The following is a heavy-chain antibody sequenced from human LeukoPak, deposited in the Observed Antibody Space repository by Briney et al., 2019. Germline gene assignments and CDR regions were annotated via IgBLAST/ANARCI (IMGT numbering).Heavy chain of an antibody. D-gene: IGHD2-15*01. CDR1: GFTFSSYS. CDR3: ARRVASANDAFDI. CDR2: ISGSSNYI. V-gene: IGHV3-21*01. Sequence: TGGSLRLSCAASGFTFSSYSITWVRQAPGKGLEWVSSISGSSNYIYYADSVKGRFSVSRDNTKNSLYLQMNSLRVEVTALFYCARRVASANDAFDIWGQGTMVTVSS. J-gene: IGHJ3*02.